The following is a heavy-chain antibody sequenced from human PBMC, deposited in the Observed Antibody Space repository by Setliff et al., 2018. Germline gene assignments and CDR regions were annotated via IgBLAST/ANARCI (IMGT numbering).Heavy chain of an antibody. V-gene: IGHV4-39*07. CDR3: TVYNTGSSKDHY. J-gene: IGHJ4*02. Sequence: PSETLSLTCSVSGGSIRSSTYYWGWVRQPPGKGLEWIASIYSSGNTYYNPSLKSRVTISVDTSKNQFSLKLSSVTAADTALYYCTVYNTGSSKDHYWGQGTPVTVSS. CDR1: GGSIRSSTYY. CDR2: IYSSGNT. D-gene: IGHD2-8*02.